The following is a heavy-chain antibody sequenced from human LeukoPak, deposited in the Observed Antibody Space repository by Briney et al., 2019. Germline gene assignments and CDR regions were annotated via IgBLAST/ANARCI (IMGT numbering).Heavy chain of an antibody. D-gene: IGHD4-11*01. J-gene: IGHJ4*02. Sequence: GGSLRVSCAASGFTFSDFWMGWVRQAPGKGLEWVANINQGGSESYYVDSVKGRFTISRDNAKKSLFLQMNSLRAEDTAVYYCTKGRSNHYWGQGTLVTVST. V-gene: IGHV3-7*01. CDR2: INQGGSES. CDR1: GFTFSDFW. CDR3: TKGRSNHY.